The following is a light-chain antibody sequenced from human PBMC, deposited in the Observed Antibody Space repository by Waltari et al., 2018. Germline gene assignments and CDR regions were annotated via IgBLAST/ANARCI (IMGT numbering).Light chain of an antibody. J-gene: IGLJ2*01. CDR3: SSYTNRGASPVV. CDR2: SDT. CDR1: SSNLGAGYD. Sequence: QSVLTQPPSVSGAPGQRVTISCTGSSSNLGAGYDVHWYQPFPGAGPKLIIHSDTQRPPGVPDRFAGSKSGTSASLAVTGLQVEDESDYYCSSYTNRGASPVVFGAGTRLTVL. V-gene: IGLV1-40*01.